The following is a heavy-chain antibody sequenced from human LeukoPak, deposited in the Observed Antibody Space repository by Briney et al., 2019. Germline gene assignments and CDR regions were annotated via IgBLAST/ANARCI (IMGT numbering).Heavy chain of an antibody. CDR1: GFTFSSYW. V-gene: IGHV3-74*01. CDR3: VREYSSSSGRAFDI. D-gene: IGHD6-6*01. J-gene: IGHJ3*02. CDR2: ISTDGSST. Sequence: GGSLRLSCAASGFTFSSYWMHWVRQAPGKGLVWVSRISTDGSSTNSADSVKGRFTISRGNAKNTLYLQMNSLRAEDTAVYYCVREYSSSSGRAFDIWGQGTMVTVSP.